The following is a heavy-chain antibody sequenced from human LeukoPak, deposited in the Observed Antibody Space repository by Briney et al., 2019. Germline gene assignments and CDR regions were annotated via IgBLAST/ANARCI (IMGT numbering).Heavy chain of an antibody. V-gene: IGHV3-23*03. Sequence: GGSLRLSCAASGFTFSGYGMYWVRQAPRKALEWVAGIYGGGGVIKYADSVKGRFTISRDNSENILYLQMDSLRVEDTAIYYCAKDRVPDSGYDIDYWGQGTLVTVSS. CDR1: GFTFSGYG. CDR3: AKDRVPDSGYDIDY. D-gene: IGHD5-12*01. CDR2: IYGGGGVI. J-gene: IGHJ4*02.